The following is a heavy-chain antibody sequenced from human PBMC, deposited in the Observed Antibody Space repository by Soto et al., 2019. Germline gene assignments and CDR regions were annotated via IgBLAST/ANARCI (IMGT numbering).Heavy chain of an antibody. Sequence: VQLVESGGGLVQPGGSLRLSCAASGFTFSSYWMHWVRQVPGKGLVWVSRINSDGSSTNYADSVKGRFTISSDNAKNTRDLQMNSLRAEDTAVDYGAIVYCGGDCSPFDYWGQGTLVTVSS. D-gene: IGHD2-21*02. CDR2: INSDGSST. CDR1: GFTFSSYW. CDR3: AIVYCGGDCSPFDY. J-gene: IGHJ4*02. V-gene: IGHV3-74*01.